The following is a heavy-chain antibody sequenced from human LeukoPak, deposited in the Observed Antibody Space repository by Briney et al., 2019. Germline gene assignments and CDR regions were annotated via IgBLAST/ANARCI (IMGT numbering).Heavy chain of an antibody. J-gene: IGHJ3*02. CDR2: ISYDGSNK. CDR3: VGSSSWYPNDAFDI. D-gene: IGHD6-13*01. Sequence: GRSLRLSCAASGFTFSSYGMHWVRQAPGKGLEWVAVISYDGSNKYYADSVKGRFTISRDNSKNTLYLQMNSLRAEDTAAYYCVGSSSWYPNDAFDIWGQGTMVTVSS. V-gene: IGHV3-30*03. CDR1: GFTFSSYG.